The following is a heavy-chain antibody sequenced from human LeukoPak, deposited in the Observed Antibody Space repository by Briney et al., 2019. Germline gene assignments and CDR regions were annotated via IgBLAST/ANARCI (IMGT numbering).Heavy chain of an antibody. CDR2: INSDGSST. D-gene: IGHD2-2*01. V-gene: IGHV3-74*01. J-gene: IGHJ4*02. Sequence: AGSLRLSCAASGFTFSTYWMHWVRQAPGTGLVWVSLINSDGSSTNYADSVKGRFTISRDNAKNTLYLQMNSLRAEDTAVYYCATDVPAVTIFGYWGQGTLVTVSS. CDR1: GFTFSTYW. CDR3: ATDVPAVTIFGY.